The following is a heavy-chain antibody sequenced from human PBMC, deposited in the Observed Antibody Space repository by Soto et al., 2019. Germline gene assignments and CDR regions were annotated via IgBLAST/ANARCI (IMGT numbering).Heavy chain of an antibody. CDR1: GYTFTNYY. Sequence: PGESLKISYQASGYTFTNYYIAWVRQVPGKGLEWMGRIDPSDSYIKYSPSFEGHVTMSVDKSISTAFLQWSRLEASDTAMYFCAIPLARTTPFDYWGQGSLVTVSS. V-gene: IGHV5-10-1*01. J-gene: IGHJ4*02. CDR2: IDPSDSYI. D-gene: IGHD1-7*01. CDR3: AIPLARTTPFDY.